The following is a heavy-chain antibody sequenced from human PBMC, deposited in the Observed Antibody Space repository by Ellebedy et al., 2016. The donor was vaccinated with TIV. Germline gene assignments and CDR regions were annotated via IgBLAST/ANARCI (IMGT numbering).Heavy chain of an antibody. CDR2: IYTSGNP. CDR3: ARGGSFANF. CDR1: GASLSSAY. V-gene: IGHV4-4*07. D-gene: IGHD1-26*01. J-gene: IGHJ4*02. Sequence: MPSETLSLTCTVSGASLSSAYWSWIRQSAGQGLEWLGRIYTSGNPNYNPSLKSRVTMSVDTSKNHFSLKLTSVTAADTARYYWARGGSFANFWGQGILVTVSS.